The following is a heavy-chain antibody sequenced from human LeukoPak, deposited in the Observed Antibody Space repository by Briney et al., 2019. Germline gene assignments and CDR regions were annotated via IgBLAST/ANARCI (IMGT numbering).Heavy chain of an antibody. V-gene: IGHV3-7*02. J-gene: IGHJ4*02. Sequence: GGSLRLSCAASGFTFSNKWMSWVRPAPGKRPEWVANIKQDGSEKYYADSVKGRFTISRDNSKNTLYLQMNSLRAEDTAVYYCASTLRLGELSLDGWGQGTLVTVSS. CDR2: IKQDGSEK. D-gene: IGHD3-16*02. CDR1: GFTFSNKW. CDR3: ASTLRLGELSLDG.